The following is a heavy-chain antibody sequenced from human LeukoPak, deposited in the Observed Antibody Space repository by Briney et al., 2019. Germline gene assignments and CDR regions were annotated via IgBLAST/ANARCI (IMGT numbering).Heavy chain of an antibody. V-gene: IGHV3-7*03. J-gene: IGHJ4*02. Sequence: HPGGSLRLSCAASRFTFSSYWMSWVRQAPGKGLEWVANIKQDGSEKYYVDSVKGRFTISRDNAKNSLYLQMNSLKTEDTAVYHCTRDRGAYNLYDYWGQGTLVTVSS. D-gene: IGHD1-1*01. CDR3: TRDRGAYNLYDY. CDR1: RFTFSSYW. CDR2: IKQDGSEK.